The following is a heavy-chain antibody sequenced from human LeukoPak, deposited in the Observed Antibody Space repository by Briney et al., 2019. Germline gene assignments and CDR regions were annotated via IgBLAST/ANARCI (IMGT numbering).Heavy chain of an antibody. D-gene: IGHD5-18*01. Sequence: PSETLSLTCAVYGGSFSGYYWSWIRQPPGKGLEWIGSISHSGSTYYNPSLKSRVTLSVDTSKNQFSLKLSSLTAADTSVYYCTRGRVTIDYWGQGTLVTVSS. J-gene: IGHJ4*02. V-gene: IGHV4-34*01. CDR1: GGSFSGYY. CDR3: TRGRVTIDY. CDR2: ISHSGST.